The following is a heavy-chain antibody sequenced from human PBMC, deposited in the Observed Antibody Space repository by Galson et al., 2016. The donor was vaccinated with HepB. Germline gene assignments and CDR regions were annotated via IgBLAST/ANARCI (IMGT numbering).Heavy chain of an antibody. Sequence: SLRLSCAASGFIFSDHYMDWVRQAPGKGLEWLGRSKNKANGYTTEYAASVEGRFTISRDDSKKSLYLQMNSLKIEDTAEYYCARWQSGSPVNWGQGTLVTVSS. D-gene: IGHD1-26*01. CDR1: GFIFSDHY. CDR3: ARWQSGSPVN. J-gene: IGHJ4*02. V-gene: IGHV3-72*01. CDR2: SKNKANGYTT.